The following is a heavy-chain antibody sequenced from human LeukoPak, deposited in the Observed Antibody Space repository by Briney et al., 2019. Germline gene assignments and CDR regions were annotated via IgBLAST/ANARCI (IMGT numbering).Heavy chain of an antibody. CDR3: ARGKSMVRGVIILTAYYYYYGMDV. D-gene: IGHD3-10*01. J-gene: IGHJ6*02. V-gene: IGHV1-8*01. CDR1: GYTFTSYD. CDR2: MNPNSGNT. Sequence: ASVKVSCKASGYTFTSYDINWVRQATGQGLEWMGWMNPNSGNTGYAQKFQGRVTMTRNTSISTAYMELSSLRSEDTAVYYCARGKSMVRGVIILTAYYYYYGMDVWGQGTTVTVSS.